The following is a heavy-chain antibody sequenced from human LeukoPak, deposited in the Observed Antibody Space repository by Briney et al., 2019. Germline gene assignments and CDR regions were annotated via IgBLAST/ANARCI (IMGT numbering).Heavy chain of an antibody. D-gene: IGHD3-10*01. Sequence: ASVKVSCKTSGYRFTSYGISWVRQAPGQGLEWMGWISGYNGNRNYADSRDFAQKYQGRVTMTTDKSTSTAYMELRSLRSDDTAMYYCAREEGSGSYGYHDYWGQGTLVTVSS. CDR1: GYRFTSYG. J-gene: IGHJ4*02. V-gene: IGHV1-18*01. CDR2: ISGYNGNR. CDR3: AREEGSGSYGYHDY.